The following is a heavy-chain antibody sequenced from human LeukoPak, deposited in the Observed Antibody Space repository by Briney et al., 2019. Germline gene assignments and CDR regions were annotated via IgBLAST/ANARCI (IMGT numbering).Heavy chain of an antibody. V-gene: IGHV4-34*01. CDR3: AREPGWTIAARPFDY. Sequence: PSETLPLTCGVYGSSFSGYYWSWIRQPPGKGLEWIGEINHSGSTNYNASLKSRVTISVDTSRKQFSLKLSYVAAADSAMYYCAREPGWTIAARPFDYCGQGTLVTVSS. J-gene: IGHJ4*02. CDR2: INHSGST. D-gene: IGHD6-6*01. CDR1: GSSFSGYY.